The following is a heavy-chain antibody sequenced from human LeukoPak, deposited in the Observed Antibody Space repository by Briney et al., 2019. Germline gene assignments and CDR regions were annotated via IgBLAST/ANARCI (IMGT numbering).Heavy chain of an antibody. CDR3: AGDIEGAATGLFDY. J-gene: IGHJ4*02. D-gene: IGHD6-13*01. CDR1: GFTFSSYW. V-gene: IGHV3-7*01. Sequence: GGSLRLSCAASGFTFSSYWMSWVRQAPGKGLEWVANIKQDGSEKYYVDSVKGRFTISRDNAKNSLYLQMNSLRAEDTAVYYCAGDIEGAATGLFDYWGQGTLVTVSS. CDR2: IKQDGSEK.